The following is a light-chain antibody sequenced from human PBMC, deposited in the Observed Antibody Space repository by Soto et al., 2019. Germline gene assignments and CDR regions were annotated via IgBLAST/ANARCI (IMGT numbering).Light chain of an antibody. CDR3: QQYAISPRT. V-gene: IGKV3-20*01. CDR1: QSVSSNF. Sequence: EIVLTQSPGTLSLSPGERATLSCRASQSVSSNFLAWYQQKPGQAPRLLIYGASSRATGIPDRFSGSGSRTDFTLTISRLEPEDFVVYYCQQYAISPRTFGQGTNLEIK. J-gene: IGKJ2*01. CDR2: GAS.